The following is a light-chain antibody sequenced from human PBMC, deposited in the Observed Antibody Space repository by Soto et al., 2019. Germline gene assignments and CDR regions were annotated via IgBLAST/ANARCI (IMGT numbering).Light chain of an antibody. J-gene: IGLJ2*01. CDR1: SSDVGSYHL. Sequence: QSVLTQPASVSGSPGQSITMTCTRTSSDVGSYHLVSWYQQSPGKAPKLIIYEDIERPSGVSDRFSGSKSGNTASLTISGLQAEDEADYYCCSYGGHYTYVVIGGGTKLTVL. CDR3: CSYGGHYTYVV. CDR2: EDI. V-gene: IGLV2-23*01.